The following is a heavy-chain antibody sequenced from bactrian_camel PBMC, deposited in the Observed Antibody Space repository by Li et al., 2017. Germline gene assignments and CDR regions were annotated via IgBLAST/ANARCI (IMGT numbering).Heavy chain of an antibody. J-gene: IGHJ6*01. CDR3: VTGGTPYSGGSGY. Sequence: DVQLVESGGGLVQPGGSLRLSCKPSFFILDDFEMMWYRQTPGNECELVASITGDGSTYYTDAVKGRFTISHDAAKNTLYLRMNSLESEDTAVYYCVTGGTPYSGGSGYWGQGTQVTVS. CDR2: ITGDGST. CDR1: FFILDDFE. V-gene: IGHV3S67*01. D-gene: IGHD7*01.